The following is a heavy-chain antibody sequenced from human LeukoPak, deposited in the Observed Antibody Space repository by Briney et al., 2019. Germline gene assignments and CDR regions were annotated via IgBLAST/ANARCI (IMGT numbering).Heavy chain of an antibody. J-gene: IGHJ5*02. V-gene: IGHV4-34*01. CDR2: INHSGST. D-gene: IGHD3-3*01. CDR1: GGSFSGYY. CDR3: ARVRGTIFGVATYRGYWFDP. Sequence: SETLSLTCAVYGGSFSGYYWSWIRQPPGKGLEWIGEINHSGSTNYNPSLKSRVTISVDTSKNQFSLRLSSVTPADTAVYYCARVRGTIFGVATYRGYWFDPWGQGTLVTVSS.